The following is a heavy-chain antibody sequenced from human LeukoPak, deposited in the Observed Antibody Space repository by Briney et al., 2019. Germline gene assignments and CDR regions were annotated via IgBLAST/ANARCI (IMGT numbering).Heavy chain of an antibody. V-gene: IGHV1-69*05. J-gene: IGHJ6*03. D-gene: IGHD3-10*01. CDR2: IIPIIGTA. CDR1: GGTFSSYA. CDR3: ASLGTPFTYYYGSGSPSGYYYMDV. Sequence: GASVKVSCKASGGTFSSYAISWVRQAPGQGLEWMGGIIPIIGTANYAQKFQGRVTITTDESTSTAYMELSSLRSEDTAVYYCASLGTPFTYYYGSGSPSGYYYMDVWGKGTTVTVSS.